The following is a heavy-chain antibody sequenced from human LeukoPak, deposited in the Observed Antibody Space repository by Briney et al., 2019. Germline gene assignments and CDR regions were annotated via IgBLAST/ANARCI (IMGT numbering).Heavy chain of an antibody. J-gene: IGHJ4*02. CDR3: ARETSGSFPY. V-gene: IGHV3-74*01. CDR1: GFTFSSYW. D-gene: IGHD2-15*01. CDR2: INSDGSSP. Sequence: QAGGSLRLSCTASGFTFSSYWMQWVRQAPGKGLVWVSRINSDGSSPSYADSVKGRFTISRNNSKNTLYLQMNNLSAEDTAVYYCARETSGSFPYWGQGTLVTVSS.